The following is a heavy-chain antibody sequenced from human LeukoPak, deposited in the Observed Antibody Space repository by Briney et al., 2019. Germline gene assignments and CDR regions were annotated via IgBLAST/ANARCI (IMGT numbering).Heavy chain of an antibody. V-gene: IGHV3-30-3*01. CDR3: ARGGQQWLVLWFDP. J-gene: IGHJ5*02. D-gene: IGHD6-19*01. CDR1: GFTFSSYA. CDR2: ISYDGSNK. Sequence: GRSLRLSCAASGFTFSSYAMHWVRQAPGKGLEWVAVISYDGSNKYYADSVKGRFTISRDNSKNTLYLQMNSLRAEDTAVYYCARGGQQWLVLWFDPWGQGTLVTVSS.